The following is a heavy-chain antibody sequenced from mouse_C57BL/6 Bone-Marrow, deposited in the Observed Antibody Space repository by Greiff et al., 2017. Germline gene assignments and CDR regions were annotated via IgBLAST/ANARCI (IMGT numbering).Heavy chain of an antibody. J-gene: IGHJ4*01. CDR3: ARSVYYDYQQTPYYYAMDY. D-gene: IGHD2-4*01. CDR1: GYTFTSYW. V-gene: IGHV1-7*01. Sequence: QVQLQQSGAELAKPGASVKLSCKASGYTFTSYWMHWVKQRPGQGLEWIGYINPSSGYTKYNQKFKDKATLTADKSSSTAYMQLSSLTYEDSAVYYCARSVYYDYQQTPYYYAMDYWGQGTSVTVSS. CDR2: INPSSGYT.